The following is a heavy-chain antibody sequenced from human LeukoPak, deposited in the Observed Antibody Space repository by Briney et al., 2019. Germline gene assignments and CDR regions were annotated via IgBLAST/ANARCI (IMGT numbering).Heavy chain of an antibody. Sequence: GGSLRLSCAASGFTVSSNYMSWVRQAPGKGLEWVSVIYSGGSTYYADSVKGRFTISRDNSKNTLYLQMNSLRAEDTAVYYCARAVDYYDSSGYYSGYFQHWGQGTLVTVSS. J-gene: IGHJ1*01. CDR2: IYSGGST. D-gene: IGHD3-22*01. V-gene: IGHV3-53*01. CDR1: GFTVSSNY. CDR3: ARAVDYYDSSGYYSGYFQH.